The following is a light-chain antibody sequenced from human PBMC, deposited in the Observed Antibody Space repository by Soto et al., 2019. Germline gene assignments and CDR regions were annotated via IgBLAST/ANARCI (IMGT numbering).Light chain of an antibody. V-gene: IGLV2-14*01. CDR2: EVS. J-gene: IGLJ1*01. CDR3: SSYTSSSTYV. CDR1: SSDVGGYNY. Sequence: QSALTQPASVSGSPGQSITISCTGTSSDVGGYNYVSWYQQHPGKAPKLMIYEVSNRPSGVSNRFSGSKSGNTASLTISGLQAEDEADYYCSSYTSSSTYVLGTGTKGTVL.